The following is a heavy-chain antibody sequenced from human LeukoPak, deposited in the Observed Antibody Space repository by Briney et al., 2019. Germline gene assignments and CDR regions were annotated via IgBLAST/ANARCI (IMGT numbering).Heavy chain of an antibody. J-gene: IGHJ4*02. D-gene: IGHD4-23*01. CDR2: IYYSGST. V-gene: IGHV4-30-4*01. CDR1: GGSISSGDYY. CDR3: ARDRGGGEYYFDY. Sequence: SETLSLTCTVSGGSISSGDYYWSWIRQPPGTGLEWIVYIYYSGSTYYNPPLKSRVTISVDTSKNQFSLKLSSVTAADTAVYYCARDRGGGEYYFDYWGQGTLVTVSS.